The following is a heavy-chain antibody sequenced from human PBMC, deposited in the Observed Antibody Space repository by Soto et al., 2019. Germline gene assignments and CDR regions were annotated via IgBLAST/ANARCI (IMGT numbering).Heavy chain of an antibody. Sequence: PSETLSLTCTVSGASISSSSYYWSWIRQPPGKGLEWIGYIYYSGSTYYNPSLMSRVTISVDTSKNQFSLKLSSVTAADTAVYYCARCASSCSLGFWGQGTLVTVSS. V-gene: IGHV4-30-4*01. CDR1: GASISSSSYY. D-gene: IGHD2-15*01. CDR2: IYYSGST. J-gene: IGHJ4*02. CDR3: ARCASSCSLGF.